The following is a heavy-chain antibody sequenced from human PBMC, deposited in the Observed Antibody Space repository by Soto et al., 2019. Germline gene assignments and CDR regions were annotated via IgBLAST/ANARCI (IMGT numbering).Heavy chain of an antibody. CDR1: GYTFTGYY. V-gene: IGHV1-2*04. D-gene: IGHD2-15*01. Sequence: ASVKVSCKASGYTFTGYYMHWVRQAPGQGLEWMGWINPNSGGTNYAQKFQGWVTMTRDTSISTAYMELSRLRSDDTAVYYCARTPNCSGGSCYTSSGVYFDYWGQGTLVTVSS. CDR2: INPNSGGT. J-gene: IGHJ4*02. CDR3: ARTPNCSGGSCYTSSGVYFDY.